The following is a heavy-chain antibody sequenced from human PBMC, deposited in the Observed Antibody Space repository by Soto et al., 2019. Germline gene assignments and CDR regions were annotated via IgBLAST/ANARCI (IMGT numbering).Heavy chain of an antibody. CDR1: GFTFSSNA. V-gene: IGHV3-23*01. D-gene: IGHD2-15*01. CDR3: AKAQGGSYFDY. CDR2: NSSSGGST. Sequence: EVQLLESGGGLVQPGGSLRLSCAASGFTFSSNAMSWVRQAPGKGLEWVSGNSSSGGSTYYADSVKGRFTISRDNSKNMLYLQMNNLRAEDTAVYYCAKAQGGSYFDYWGQGTLVTVSS. J-gene: IGHJ4*02.